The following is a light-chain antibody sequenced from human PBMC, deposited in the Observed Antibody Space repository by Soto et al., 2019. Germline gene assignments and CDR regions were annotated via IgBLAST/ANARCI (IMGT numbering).Light chain of an antibody. V-gene: IGKV1-9*01. CDR1: QGISSY. J-gene: IGKJ2*01. CDR2: AAS. CDR3: QQVNSYPHT. Sequence: DIQLTQSPSFLSASAGDRVTITCRASQGISSYLAWYQQKPGKAPKLLIYAASTLQSGVPSRFSGSGSGTEFTLTISSLQPEDFATHYCQQVNSYPHTFGQGTKLEIK.